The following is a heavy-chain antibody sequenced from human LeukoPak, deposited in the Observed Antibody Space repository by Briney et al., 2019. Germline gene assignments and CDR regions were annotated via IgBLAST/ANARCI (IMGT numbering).Heavy chain of an antibody. Sequence: ASVKVSFKASGYPFTSYYMHWVRQAPGQGGGWMGIINPSGGSTSYSQKFQGRVTMTRDTSTSTVYMELSSLRSEDTAVYYCARDFTVTGFDYWGQGTLVTVSS. CDR2: INPSGGST. CDR1: GYPFTSYY. CDR3: ARDFTVTGFDY. V-gene: IGHV1-46*01. D-gene: IGHD4-17*01. J-gene: IGHJ4*02.